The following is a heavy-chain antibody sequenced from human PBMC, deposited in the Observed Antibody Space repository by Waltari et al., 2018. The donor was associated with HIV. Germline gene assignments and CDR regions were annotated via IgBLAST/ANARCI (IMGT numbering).Heavy chain of an antibody. CDR3: ARDRRDTAMVIGYYGMDV. CDR2: ISSSSSTI. Sequence: EVQLVESGGGLVQPGGSLRLSCAASGLPFSSYRMNWVRQAPGKGLEWVSYISSSSSTIYYADSVKGRFTISRDNAKNSLYLQMNSLRAEDTAVYYCARDRRDTAMVIGYYGMDVWGQGTTVTVSS. CDR1: GLPFSSYR. J-gene: IGHJ6*02. V-gene: IGHV3-48*04. D-gene: IGHD5-18*01.